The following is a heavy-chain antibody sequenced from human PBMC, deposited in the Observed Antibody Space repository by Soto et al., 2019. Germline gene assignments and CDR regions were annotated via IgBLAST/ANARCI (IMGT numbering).Heavy chain of an antibody. V-gene: IGHV3-74*01. D-gene: IGHD2-21*02. Sequence: EVQLVESGGGLVQPGGSLRLSCAASGFTFRNYWMHWVRQAPGKGLVWVSRINSDGSSTSYADSVKGRFTISRDNAKNPLYLQMNSLRAEDTAVFYCARRVTDYGMAVWGQGTTVTVSS. CDR3: ARRVTDYGMAV. CDR2: INSDGSST. J-gene: IGHJ6*02. CDR1: GFTFRNYW.